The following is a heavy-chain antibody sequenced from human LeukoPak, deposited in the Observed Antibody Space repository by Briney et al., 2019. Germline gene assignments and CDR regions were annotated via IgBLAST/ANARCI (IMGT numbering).Heavy chain of an antibody. D-gene: IGHD2-2*01. V-gene: IGHV3-48*03. CDR1: GFTFSSYE. CDR2: SSSSGSTI. J-gene: IGHJ4*02. CDR3: AREHCSSTSCSYFDY. Sequence: GGSLRLSCAASGFTFSSYEMNWVRQAPGKGREWVSYSSSSGSTIYYADSVKGRFTISRDNAKNSLYLQMNSLRAEDTAVYYCAREHCSSTSCSYFDYWGQGTLVTVSS.